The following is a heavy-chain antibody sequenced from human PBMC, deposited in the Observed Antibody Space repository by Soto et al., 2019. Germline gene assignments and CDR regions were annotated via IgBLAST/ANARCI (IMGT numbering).Heavy chain of an antibody. V-gene: IGHV4-39*01. Sequence: SETLSLTCTVSGASIGSSSYYWGWIRQPPGKGLEWIGSIYYSGITYYSPSLKSRVTISVDTSKNQFSLRLNSVTAADTAVYYCARLGSMPIYLVDYWGQGSLVTVSS. CDR1: GASIGSSSYY. CDR3: ARLGSMPIYLVDY. CDR2: IYYSGIT. D-gene: IGHD2-2*01. J-gene: IGHJ4*02.